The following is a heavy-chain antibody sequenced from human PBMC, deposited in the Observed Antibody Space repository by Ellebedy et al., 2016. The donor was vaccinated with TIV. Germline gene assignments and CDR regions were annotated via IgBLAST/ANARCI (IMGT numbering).Heavy chain of an antibody. Sequence: GESLKISCAASGFAFSTYSMNWVRQAPGKGLEWVPSISSSGAYRYHADSMEGRLTISRDNAKNSLYLQMNSLRADDTAVYYCAREKSGHKWNDGFDSWGQGTLVTVSS. D-gene: IGHD1-1*01. J-gene: IGHJ4*02. CDR3: AREKSGHKWNDGFDS. CDR1: GFAFSTYS. CDR2: ISSSGAYR. V-gene: IGHV3-21*01.